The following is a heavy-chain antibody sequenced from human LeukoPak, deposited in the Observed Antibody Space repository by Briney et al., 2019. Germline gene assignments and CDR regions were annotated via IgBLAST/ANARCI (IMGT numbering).Heavy chain of an antibody. CDR2: IYHSGST. Sequence: SETLSLTCIVAGYSINSGYHWGWIRQPPGKGLEWIGSIYHSGSTYYNPSLKSRVTISIDTSKNQFSLKLSSVTAADTAVYYCARHYLYDTSGDGTYYFDYWGQGTLVTVSS. J-gene: IGHJ4*02. D-gene: IGHD3-22*01. CDR1: GYSINSGYH. CDR3: ARHYLYDTSGDGTYYFDY. V-gene: IGHV4-38-2*02.